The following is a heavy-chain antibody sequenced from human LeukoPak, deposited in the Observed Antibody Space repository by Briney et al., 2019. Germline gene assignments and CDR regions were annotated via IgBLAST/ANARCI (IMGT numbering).Heavy chain of an antibody. Sequence: SETLSLTCTVSGGSISSSSYYWGWIRQPPGKRLEWNGSIYYSGSTYYNPSLKSRVTISVDTSKNQFSLKLSSVTAADTAVYYCATHWYYYDSSGYPRWHNWFDPWGQGTLVTVSS. CDR1: GGSISSSSYY. J-gene: IGHJ5*02. CDR2: IYYSGST. CDR3: ATHWYYYDSSGYPRWHNWFDP. V-gene: IGHV4-39*01. D-gene: IGHD3-22*01.